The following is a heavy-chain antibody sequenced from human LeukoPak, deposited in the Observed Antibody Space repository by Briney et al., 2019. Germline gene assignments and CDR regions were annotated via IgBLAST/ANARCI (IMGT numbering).Heavy chain of an antibody. J-gene: IGHJ6*02. CDR3: ASALATVPGPYYYYGMDV. V-gene: IGHV3-53*01. Sequence: PGGSLRLSCAASGLTVSSNYMSWVRQAPGKGLEWVSVICSGGSTYYADSVKGRFTISRDNSKNTLYLQMNSLRAEDTAVYYCASALATVPGPYYYYGMDVWGQGTTVTVSS. CDR2: ICSGGST. D-gene: IGHD5-12*01. CDR1: GLTVSSNY.